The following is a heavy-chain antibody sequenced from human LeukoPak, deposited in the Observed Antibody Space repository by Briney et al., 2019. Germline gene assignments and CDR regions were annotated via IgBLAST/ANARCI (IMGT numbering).Heavy chain of an antibody. CDR1: GFTFNIFA. Sequence: GGSLSLSCAAPGFTFNIFAMSLVRQAPGKGLEWVAGISGSGGSTGYADSVKGRFTISRDNSKNTLYLHMNSLRAEDTAVYDCAKYRRIAAAYLFDYWGQGTLVSVSS. D-gene: IGHD6-13*01. V-gene: IGHV3-23*01. CDR3: AKYRRIAAAYLFDY. J-gene: IGHJ4*02. CDR2: ISGSGGST.